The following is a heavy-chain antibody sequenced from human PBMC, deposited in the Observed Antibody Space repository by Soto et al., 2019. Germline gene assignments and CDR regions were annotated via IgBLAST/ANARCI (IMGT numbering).Heavy chain of an antibody. Sequence: GGSLTLSCAACGFTFRSYAMHWVRQAPGKGLEWVAVISYDGSNKYYADSVKGRFTISRDNSKNTLYLQMNSLRAEYTAVYYCASSMTQNGLGAFDIWGQGTMLTVSS. CDR2: ISYDGSNK. D-gene: IGHD3-16*01. J-gene: IGHJ3*02. V-gene: IGHV3-30-3*01. CDR3: ASSMTQNGLGAFDI. CDR1: GFTFRSYA.